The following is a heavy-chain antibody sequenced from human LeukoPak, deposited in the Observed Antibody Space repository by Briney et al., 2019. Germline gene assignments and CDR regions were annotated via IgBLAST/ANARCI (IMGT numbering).Heavy chain of an antibody. D-gene: IGHD5-18*01. CDR3: ARPQDSYDSTRPYFDY. V-gene: IGHV3-30*19. CDR2: ISYDGSNK. CDR1: GFTFSSYG. Sequence: GGSLRLSCVASGFTFSSYGMDWVRQAPGKGLEWVALISYDGSNKYYADAVKGRFTISRDNSKNTLYLQMNSLRAEDLAVYYCARPQDSYDSTRPYFDYWGQGTLVTVSS. J-gene: IGHJ4*02.